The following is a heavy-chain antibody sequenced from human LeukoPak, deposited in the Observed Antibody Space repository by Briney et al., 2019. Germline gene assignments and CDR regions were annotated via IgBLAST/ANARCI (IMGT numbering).Heavy chain of an antibody. CDR1: GGSISSYY. CDR3: ARVADDAFGI. V-gene: IGHV4-59*01. Sequence: SETLSLTCTVSGGSISSYYWSWIRQPPGKGLEWIGYIYYSGSTNYNPSLKSRVTISVDTSKNQFSLKLSSVTAADTAVYYCARVADDAFGIWGQGTMVTVSS. J-gene: IGHJ3*02. CDR2: IYYSGST.